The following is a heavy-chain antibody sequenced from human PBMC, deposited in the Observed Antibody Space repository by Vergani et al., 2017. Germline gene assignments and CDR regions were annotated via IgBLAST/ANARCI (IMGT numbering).Heavy chain of an antibody. CDR2: IRNKAYGGTT. CDR1: EFTFSNYA. V-gene: IGHV3-49*04. J-gene: IGHJ4*02. D-gene: IGHD5-18*01. CDR3: XRGRGYSFGYSDY. Sequence: EVQLLESGGGLVQPGGSLRLTCAASEFTFSNYAMNWVRQAPGKGLEWVAFIRNKAYGGTTEYAASVKGRFTISRDDSKRLAYLQLSGLKTEDTAVYFCXRGRGYSFGYSDYWGQGTLVTVSS.